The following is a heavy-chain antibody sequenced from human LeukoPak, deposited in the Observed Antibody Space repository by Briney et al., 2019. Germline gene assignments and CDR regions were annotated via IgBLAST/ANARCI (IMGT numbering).Heavy chain of an antibody. CDR1: GGSISSYY. D-gene: IGHD6-19*01. Sequence: SETLSLTCTVSGGSISSYYWNWIRQPPGKGLEWIGYIYYSGSTNYNPSLKSRVTVSVDTSKNQFSLKLSSVTAADTAVYYCVRGRWSSGWFDYWGQGTLVTVSS. CDR2: IYYSGST. CDR3: VRGRWSSGWFDY. V-gene: IGHV4-59*01. J-gene: IGHJ4*02.